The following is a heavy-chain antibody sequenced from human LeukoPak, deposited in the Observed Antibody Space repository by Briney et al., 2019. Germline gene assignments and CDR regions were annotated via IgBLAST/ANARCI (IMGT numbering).Heavy chain of an antibody. V-gene: IGHV3-30*18. CDR1: GFTFSSYA. D-gene: IGHD1-26*01. Sequence: PGGSLRLSCAASGFTFSSYAMHWVRQAPGKGLEWVAVISYDGSNKYYADSVKGRFTISRDNSKNTLYLQMNSLRAEDTAVYYCAKHGGESYFFDYWGQGTLVTVSS. CDR3: AKHGGESYFFDY. J-gene: IGHJ4*02. CDR2: ISYDGSNK.